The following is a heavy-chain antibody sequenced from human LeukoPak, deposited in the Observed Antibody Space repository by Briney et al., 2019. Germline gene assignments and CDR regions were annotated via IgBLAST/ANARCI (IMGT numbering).Heavy chain of an antibody. CDR1: GYSFTSYW. Sequence: GESLKISCKGSGYSFTSYWIGWVRQLPGKGLEWMGIIYPGDSDTSYSTSFQGQVTISADKSISPAYLKWSSQEATDTPMHYCARVGGGTYCFDYWGQGTLVTVSS. D-gene: IGHD2-15*01. V-gene: IGHV5-51*01. CDR3: ARVGGGTYCFDY. J-gene: IGHJ4*02. CDR2: IYPGDSDT.